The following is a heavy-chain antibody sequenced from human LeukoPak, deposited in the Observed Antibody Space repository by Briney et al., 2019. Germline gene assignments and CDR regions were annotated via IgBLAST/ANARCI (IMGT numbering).Heavy chain of an antibody. V-gene: IGHV4-4*07. Sequence: SETLSLTCTVSGGSISSYYWSWIRQPAGKGLEWIGRIYTSGSTNYNPSLKSRVTMSVDTSKNQFSLKLSSVTAADTAVYYCARGSTSYLGDAFDIWGQGTMVTVSS. CDR2: IYTSGST. CDR3: ARGSTSYLGDAFDI. D-gene: IGHD2/OR15-2a*01. J-gene: IGHJ3*02. CDR1: GGSISSYY.